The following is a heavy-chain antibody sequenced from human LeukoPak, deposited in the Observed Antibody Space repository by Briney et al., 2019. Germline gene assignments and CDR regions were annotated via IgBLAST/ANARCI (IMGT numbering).Heavy chain of an antibody. Sequence: GGSLRLSCAAPGFTFSNYGMHWVRQAPGKGLEWVAVIWYDGSNKYYGDSVKGRFTISRDNSKNTLYLQMNSLRAEDTAVYYCARGGQFSFYYYGMDVWGQGTTVTVSS. CDR1: GFTFSNYG. CDR3: ARGGQFSFYYYGMDV. V-gene: IGHV3-33*01. CDR2: IWYDGSNK. D-gene: IGHD2/OR15-2a*01. J-gene: IGHJ6*02.